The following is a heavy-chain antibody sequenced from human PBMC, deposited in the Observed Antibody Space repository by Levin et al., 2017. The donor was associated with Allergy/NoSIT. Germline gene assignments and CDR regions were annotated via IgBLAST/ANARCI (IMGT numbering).Heavy chain of an antibody. J-gene: IGHJ4*02. CDR2: ISSSGSTI. V-gene: IGHV3-11*01. D-gene: IGHD2-15*01. CDR1: GFTFSDYY. CDR3: AREAHCSGGSCYPAQDY. Sequence: GGSLRLSCAASGFTFSDYYMTWIRQAPGKGLEWLSYISSSGSTINYADSVKGRFTISRDNAKNSLYLQMNSLRAEDTAVYYCAREAHCSGGSCYPAQDYWGQGTLVTVSS.